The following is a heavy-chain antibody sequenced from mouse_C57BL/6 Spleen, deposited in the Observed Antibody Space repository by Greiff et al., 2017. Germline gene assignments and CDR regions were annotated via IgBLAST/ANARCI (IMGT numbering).Heavy chain of an antibody. CDR2: ISSGSSTI. D-gene: IGHD2-5*01. V-gene: IGHV5-17*01. Sequence: EVQVVESGGGLVKPGGSLKLSCAASGFTFSDYGMHWVRQAPEKGLEWVAYISSGSSTIYYADTVKGRFTISRDNAKNTLFLQMTSLRSEDTAMYYCARNGYSNPYYAMDYWGQGTSVTVSS. J-gene: IGHJ4*01. CDR1: GFTFSDYG. CDR3: ARNGYSNPYYAMDY.